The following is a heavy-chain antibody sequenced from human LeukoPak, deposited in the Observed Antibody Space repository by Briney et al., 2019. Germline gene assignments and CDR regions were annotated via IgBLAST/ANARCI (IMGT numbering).Heavy chain of an antibody. Sequence: GASVKVSCKASGYTFTGYYMHWVRQAPGQGLEWMGWINPNSGGTNYAQKFQGRDTMTRDTSISTAYMELSRLRSDDTAVYYCARVPSYDSSGYNFDYWGQGTLVTVSS. CDR1: GYTFTGYY. V-gene: IGHV1-2*02. CDR2: INPNSGGT. J-gene: IGHJ4*02. CDR3: ARVPSYDSSGYNFDY. D-gene: IGHD3-22*01.